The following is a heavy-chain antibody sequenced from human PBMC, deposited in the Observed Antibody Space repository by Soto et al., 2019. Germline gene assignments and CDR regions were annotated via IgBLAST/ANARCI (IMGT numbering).Heavy chain of an antibody. CDR2: INPGAGSA. D-gene: IGHD2-2*01. Sequence: GASVKVSCKASGYTFATYYIHWVRQAPGQGLEWMGIINPGAGSANYAQRFQGRVTLTRDTSASTVYMELSTLRSEDTAVYYCTCDLTSGQPHWFYSWGQGTLVPVSS. J-gene: IGHJ5*01. CDR3: TCDLTSGQPHWFYS. CDR1: GYTFATYY. V-gene: IGHV1-46*03.